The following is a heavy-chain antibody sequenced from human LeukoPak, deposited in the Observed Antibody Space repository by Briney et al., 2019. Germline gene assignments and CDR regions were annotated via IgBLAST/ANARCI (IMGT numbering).Heavy chain of an antibody. Sequence: GGSLRLSCAASGFTFSSYAMSWVRQAPGKGLEWVSAITGDAYTTYYADSVRGRFTISRDNSRNMLYLQVNSLRAEDTAVYYRAKRGAGGKLFDCWGQGTLVTVSS. D-gene: IGHD6-13*01. CDR2: ITGDAYTT. CDR3: AKRGAGGKLFDC. J-gene: IGHJ4*02. CDR1: GFTFSSYA. V-gene: IGHV3-23*01.